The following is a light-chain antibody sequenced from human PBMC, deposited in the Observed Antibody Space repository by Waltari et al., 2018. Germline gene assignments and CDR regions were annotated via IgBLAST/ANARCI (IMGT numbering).Light chain of an antibody. Sequence: QSVLTQPPSVSGAPGQRVTISCTGSSSNIGAGYDVHWYQQLPGTAPKLLIYDNSHRPSGVPDRFSASKAGTSASLAINGLQAEDEADYYCQSFDSTLTAYVVFGGGSKLTVL. CDR2: DNS. V-gene: IGLV1-40*01. J-gene: IGLJ2*01. CDR3: QSFDSTLTAYVV. CDR1: SSNIGAGYD.